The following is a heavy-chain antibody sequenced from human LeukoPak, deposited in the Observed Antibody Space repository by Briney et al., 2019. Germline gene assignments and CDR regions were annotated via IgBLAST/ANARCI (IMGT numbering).Heavy chain of an antibody. CDR3: ARERWNDYVWGSYRSSFDY. CDR1: GYTFTGYY. D-gene: IGHD3-16*02. V-gene: IGHV1-2*02. Sequence: ASVKVSCKASGYTFTGYYMHWVRQAPGQGLEWMGWINPNSGGTNYAQKFQGRVTMTRDTSISTAYMELSRLRSDDTAVYYCARERWNDYVWGSYRSSFDYWGQGTLVTVSS. CDR2: INPNSGGT. J-gene: IGHJ4*02.